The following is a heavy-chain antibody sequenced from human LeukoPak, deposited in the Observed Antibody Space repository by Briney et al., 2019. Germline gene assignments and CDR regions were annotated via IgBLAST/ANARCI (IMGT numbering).Heavy chain of an antibody. CDR3: EELGITMIGGV. CDR2: ISSSGSTI. V-gene: IGHV3-48*03. CDR1: GFTFSSYE. Sequence: GGSLTLSCAAYGFTFSSYEMNWVRQAPGKGLEWVSYISSSGSTIYYADSVKGRFTISRDNAKNSLYLQMNSLRAEDTAVYYCEELGITMIGGVWGKGTTVTISS. J-gene: IGHJ6*04. D-gene: IGHD3-10*02.